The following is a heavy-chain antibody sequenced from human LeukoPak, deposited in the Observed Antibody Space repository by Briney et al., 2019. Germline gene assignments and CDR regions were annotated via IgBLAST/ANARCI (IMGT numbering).Heavy chain of an antibody. D-gene: IGHD2-2*01. Sequence: GGSLRLSCAASGFTFSDSYMSWVRQAPGKGLEWVSSISSSSSYIYYADSVKGRFTISRDNAKNSLYLQMNSLRAEDTAVYYCARLKYPLAFDPWGQGTLVTVSS. J-gene: IGHJ5*02. CDR3: ARLKYPLAFDP. CDR1: GFTFSDSY. CDR2: ISSSSSYI. V-gene: IGHV3-21*01.